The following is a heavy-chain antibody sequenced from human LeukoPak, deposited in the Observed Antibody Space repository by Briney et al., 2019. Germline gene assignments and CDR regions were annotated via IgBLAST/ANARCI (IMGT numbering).Heavy chain of an antibody. V-gene: IGHV2-70*11. CDR2: IDWDDDK. Sequence: SGPALVKPTQTLTLTCTFSGFSLSTSGMCVSWIRQPPGKALEWLARIDWDDDKYYSTYLKTRLSISKDTSNNQVVLTMTNVNPEDTATYYCARTAGGNSYFYYMDVWGKGTTVTVSS. D-gene: IGHD4-23*01. J-gene: IGHJ6*03. CDR1: GFSLSTSGMC. CDR3: ARTAGGNSYFYYMDV.